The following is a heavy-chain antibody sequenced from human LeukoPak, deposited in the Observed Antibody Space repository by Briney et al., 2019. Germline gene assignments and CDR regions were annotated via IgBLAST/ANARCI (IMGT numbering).Heavy chain of an antibody. CDR1: GYTFTSYG. CDR3: ARVRAVTIRGVPSDFDY. CDR2: ISAYNGNT. D-gene: IGHD4-17*01. J-gene: IGHJ4*02. Sequence: GASVKVSCKASGYTFTSYGISWVRQAPGQGLEWMGWISAYNGNTNYAQKLQGRVTMTTDTSTSTAYMELRSLRSDDTAVYYCARVRAVTIRGVPSDFDYWGQGTLVTVSS. V-gene: IGHV1-18*01.